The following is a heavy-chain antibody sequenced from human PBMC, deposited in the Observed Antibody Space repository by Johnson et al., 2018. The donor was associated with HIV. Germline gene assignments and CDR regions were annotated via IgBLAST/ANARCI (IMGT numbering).Heavy chain of an antibody. CDR1: GFTFSSYW. D-gene: IGHD1-26*01. Sequence: MLLVESGGGLVQPGGSLRLSCAASGFTFSSYWMSWVRQAPGKGLAWVANIKQDGSENYYVASVTGRFTISRDNAKNSLYLQMNSLRAEDTALYYCARYSESYPLSAFDIWGQGTMVTVSS. CDR2: IKQDGSEN. CDR3: ARYSESYPLSAFDI. J-gene: IGHJ3*02. V-gene: IGHV3-7*03.